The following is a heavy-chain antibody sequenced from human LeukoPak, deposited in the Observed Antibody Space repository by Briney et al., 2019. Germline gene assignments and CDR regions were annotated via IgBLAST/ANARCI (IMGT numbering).Heavy chain of an antibody. D-gene: IGHD3-10*01. CDR2: IRYDGSIK. CDR1: GFTFRNYG. CDR3: AKDVNVGGDYFDY. Sequence: GGSLRLSCAASGFTFRNYGMHWVRLAPGKGLEWVAFIRYDGSIKYYVDSVKGRFTVSRDNSKNTLYLQMNNLRAEDTAVYYCAKDVNVGGDYFDYWGQGTLVTVSS. J-gene: IGHJ4*02. V-gene: IGHV3-30*02.